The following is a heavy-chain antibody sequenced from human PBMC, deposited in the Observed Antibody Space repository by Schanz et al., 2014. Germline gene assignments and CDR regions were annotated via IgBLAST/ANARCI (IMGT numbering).Heavy chain of an antibody. J-gene: IGHJ5*02. CDR2: IGGSDGNT. CDR1: GYTFTRSG. D-gene: IGHD3-10*01. Sequence: QVQLVQSGGEVKTPGASVKVSCKASGYTFTRSGISWVRQAPGQGLEWMGWIGGSDGNTNFAQKFQGRVTMTTDTSTSTAYLEVRSLRPDDTAVYYCASEGMGSNWLDPWGQGTLVTVSS. CDR3: ASEGMGSNWLDP. V-gene: IGHV1-18*01.